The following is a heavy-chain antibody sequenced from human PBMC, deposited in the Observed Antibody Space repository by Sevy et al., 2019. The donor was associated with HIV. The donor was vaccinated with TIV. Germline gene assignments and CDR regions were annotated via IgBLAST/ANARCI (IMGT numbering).Heavy chain of an antibody. CDR3: ARGGFSSSWPACFNY. J-gene: IGHJ4*02. D-gene: IGHD6-13*01. Sequence: GGSLRLSCAASGFTFSDYYMSWIRQAPGKGLEWVSYISSSGSTIYYADSVKGRFTISRDNAKNSLYLQMNSLRAEDTALYYCARGGFSSSWPACFNYWGQGTLVTVSS. CDR2: ISSSGSTI. V-gene: IGHV3-11*01. CDR1: GFTFSDYY.